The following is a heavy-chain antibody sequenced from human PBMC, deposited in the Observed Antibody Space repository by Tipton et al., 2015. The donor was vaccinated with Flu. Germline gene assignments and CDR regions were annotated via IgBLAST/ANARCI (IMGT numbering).Heavy chain of an antibody. J-gene: IGHJ5*02. Sequence: GLVKPSETLSLTCTVSSGSIRSTNYFCAWIRQPPGKRLELIGSIYPTGTTYYNPSLKSRVTISVDTSKSQFSLMLKSVTAADTAVYYCARHYPYSSSWYTGIYFDPWGQGTLVTVSS. CDR3: ARHYPYSSSWYTGIYFDP. CDR2: IYPTGTT. CDR1: SGSIRSTNYF. D-gene: IGHD6-13*01. V-gene: IGHV4-39*01.